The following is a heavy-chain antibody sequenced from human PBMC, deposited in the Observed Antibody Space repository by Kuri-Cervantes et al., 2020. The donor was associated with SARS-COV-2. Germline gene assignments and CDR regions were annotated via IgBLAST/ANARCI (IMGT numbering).Heavy chain of an antibody. Sequence: GESLKISCAASGFTFGSYSMNWVRQAPGKGLEWVSSISSSSSYIYYADLVKGRFTISRDNAKNSLYLQMNSLRAEDTAVYYCARDFSSSGGFDYWGQGTLVTVSS. CDR2: ISSSSSYI. CDR3: ARDFSSSGGFDY. CDR1: GFTFGSYS. V-gene: IGHV3-21*01. J-gene: IGHJ4*02. D-gene: IGHD6-6*01.